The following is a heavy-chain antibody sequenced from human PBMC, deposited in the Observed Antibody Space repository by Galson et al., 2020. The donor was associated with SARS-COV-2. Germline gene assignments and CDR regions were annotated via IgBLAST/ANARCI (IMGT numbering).Heavy chain of an antibody. Sequence: GGSLRLSCVASGFIFSSNTMDWVRQVPGKGLEWVSSISTSSSYLYYAESVKGRFIISRDNAKNSLYLQMNSLRVEDTGIYHCASYSGYDRRDDFDIWGPGTMVTVSS. CDR3: ASYSGYDRRDDFDI. CDR1: GFIFSSNT. J-gene: IGHJ3*02. D-gene: IGHD5-12*01. CDR2: ISTSSSYL. V-gene: IGHV3-21*06.